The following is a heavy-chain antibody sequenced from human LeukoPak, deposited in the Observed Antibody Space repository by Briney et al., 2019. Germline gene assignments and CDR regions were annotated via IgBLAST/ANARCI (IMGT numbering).Heavy chain of an antibody. CDR2: ISYDGSNK. CDR1: GFTFSSYG. J-gene: IGHJ5*02. CDR3: AKDQYEYSSSPDNNWFDP. Sequence: GGSLRFSCAASGFTFSSYGMHWVRQAPGKGLEWVAVISYDGSNKYYADSVKGRFTISRDNSKNTLYLQMNSLRAEDTAVYYCAKDQYEYSSSPDNNWFDPWGQGTLVTVSS. D-gene: IGHD6-6*01. V-gene: IGHV3-30*18.